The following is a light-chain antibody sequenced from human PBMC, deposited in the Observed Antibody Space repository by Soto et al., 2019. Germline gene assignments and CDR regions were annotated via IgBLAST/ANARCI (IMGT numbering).Light chain of an antibody. CDR3: AAWDDSLNGWV. V-gene: IGLV1-44*01. J-gene: IGLJ3*02. Sequence: QSVPTQPPSASGTPGQRVAISCSGNSSNIGSNSVNWYQHLPGTAPKLLVYSNNRRPSGVPDRISGSKSGASASLAFSGLQSEDEAEYFCAAWDDSLNGWVFGGGTKVTVL. CDR2: SNN. CDR1: SSNIGSNS.